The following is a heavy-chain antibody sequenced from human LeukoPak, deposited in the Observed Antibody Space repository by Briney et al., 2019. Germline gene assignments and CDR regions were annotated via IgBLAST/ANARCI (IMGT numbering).Heavy chain of an antibody. Sequence: GGSLRLPCAASGYTFSTYAMSWVRQAPGTGLEWVSGISGSGGSTYYADSVKGRFTISRDNSKNTLYLQMSSLRAEDTAVYFCAKVTRTATRDYWGQGTLVTVSS. CDR2: ISGSGGST. D-gene: IGHD5-12*01. J-gene: IGHJ4*02. CDR3: AKVTRTATRDY. CDR1: GYTFSTYA. V-gene: IGHV3-23*01.